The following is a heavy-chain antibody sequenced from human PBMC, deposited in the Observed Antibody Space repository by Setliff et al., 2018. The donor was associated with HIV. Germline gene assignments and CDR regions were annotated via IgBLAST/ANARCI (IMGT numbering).Heavy chain of an antibody. CDR2: VYYSGSI. Sequence: PSETLSLTCTVSGGSISSHYWSWIRQHPGKGLEWTGYVYYSGSINYDPSLKSRVSISVDTSKNQFSLKLSSVTAADTAVYYCARYWQQLGAYAFDIWGQGTMVTVSS. CDR3: ARYWQQLGAYAFDI. CDR1: GGSISSHY. V-gene: IGHV4-59*11. D-gene: IGHD6-13*01. J-gene: IGHJ3*02.